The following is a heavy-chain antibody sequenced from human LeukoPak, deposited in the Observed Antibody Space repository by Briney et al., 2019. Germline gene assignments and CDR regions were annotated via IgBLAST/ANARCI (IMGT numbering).Heavy chain of an antibody. D-gene: IGHD2-15*01. V-gene: IGHV3-21*01. CDR2: ISSSSSYI. CDR1: GFTFSSYS. J-gene: IGHJ4*02. CDR3: ASLACSGGSCYSYTDY. Sequence: GGSLRLSCAASGFTFSSYSMNWVRQAPGKGLEWVSSISSSSSYIYYADSVKGRFTISRDNAKNSLYLQMNSLRAEDTAVYHCASLACSGGSCYSYTDYWGQGTLVTVSS.